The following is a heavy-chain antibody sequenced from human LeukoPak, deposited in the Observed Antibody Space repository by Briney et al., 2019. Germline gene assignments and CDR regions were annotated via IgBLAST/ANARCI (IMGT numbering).Heavy chain of an antibody. CDR2: IIHSGST. D-gene: IGHD2-15*01. CDR1: GGSFSGYY. V-gene: IGHV4-34*12. CDR3: AGAKEEGNSQGANCSGGSCPPASGMDV. Sequence: PSETLSLTCAVYGGSFSGYYWSWIRQPPGKGLEWIGEIIHSGSTNYNPSLKSRVTISVDTSKNQFSLKLSSVTAADTAVYYCAGAKEEGNSQGANCSGGSCPPASGMDVWGQGTTVTVSS. J-gene: IGHJ6*02.